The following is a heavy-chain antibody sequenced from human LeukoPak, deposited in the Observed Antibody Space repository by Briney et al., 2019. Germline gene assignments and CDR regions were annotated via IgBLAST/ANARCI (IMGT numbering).Heavy chain of an antibody. CDR3: ARLLRYCSGGSCYPPLGY. J-gene: IGHJ4*02. D-gene: IGHD2-15*01. Sequence: ASVKVSCKASGYTFTSYDINWVRQATGQGLEWMGRMNPNSGNTGYAQKFQGRVTMTRNASISTAYMELSSLRSEDTAVYYCARLLRYCSGGSCYPPLGYWGQGTLVTVSS. CDR1: GYTFTSYD. V-gene: IGHV1-8*01. CDR2: MNPNSGNT.